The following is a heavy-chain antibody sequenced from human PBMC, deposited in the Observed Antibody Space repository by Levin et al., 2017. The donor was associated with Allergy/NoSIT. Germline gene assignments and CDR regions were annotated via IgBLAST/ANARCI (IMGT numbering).Heavy chain of an antibody. CDR3: TRDHGSGSGWFIDN. D-gene: IGHD6-19*01. CDR2: IRSKSYGGTT. CDR1: GFIFGGYT. Sequence: GGSLRLSCTASGFIFGGYTMSWVRQAPGKGLEWVGFIRSKSYGGTTEYAASVKGRFTISRDDSKSIAYLEMNSLKSEDTSVYYCTRDHGSGSGWFIDNWGQGTLVTVSS. J-gene: IGHJ4*02. V-gene: IGHV3-49*04.